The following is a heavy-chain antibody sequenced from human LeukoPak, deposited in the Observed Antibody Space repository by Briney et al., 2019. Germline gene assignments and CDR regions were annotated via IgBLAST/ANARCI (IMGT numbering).Heavy chain of an antibody. CDR1: GFTFSSYG. V-gene: IGHV3-30*03. CDR2: ISYDGSNK. CDR3: ARDVGFGEFPWYFDY. D-gene: IGHD3-10*01. J-gene: IGHJ4*02. Sequence: GGSLRLSCAASGFTFSSYGMHWVRQAPGKGLEWVAVISYDGSNKYYADSVKGRFTISRDNSKNTLYLQMNSLRAEDTAVYYCARDVGFGEFPWYFDYWGQGTLVTVSS.